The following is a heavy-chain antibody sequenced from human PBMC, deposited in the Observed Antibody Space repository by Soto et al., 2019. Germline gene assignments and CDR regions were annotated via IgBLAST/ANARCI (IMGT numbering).Heavy chain of an antibody. D-gene: IGHD6-19*01. CDR2: MNPNSGNT. V-gene: IGHV1-8*01. CDR3: ARVPVAAMGYYFDY. J-gene: IGHJ4*02. Sequence: ASVKVSCKASGYTLTSYDINWVRQATGQGLEWMGWMNPNSGNTGYAQKFQGRVTMTRNTSISTAYMELSSLRSVDTPVYYCARVPVAAMGYYFDYWGQGTLVTVSS. CDR1: GYTLTSYD.